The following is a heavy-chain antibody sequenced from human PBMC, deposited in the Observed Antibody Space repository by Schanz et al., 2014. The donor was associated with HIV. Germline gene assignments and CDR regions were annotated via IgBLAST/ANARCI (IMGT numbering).Heavy chain of an antibody. D-gene: IGHD3-3*01. V-gene: IGHV4-34*01. J-gene: IGHJ4*02. CDR2: IYQSGGT. CDR3: GRGTDDFPPDS. Sequence: QVQVQQTGAGLLKPSETLTLTCVVYGGSFSGHYWSWIRQSPGKGLEWIGEIYQSGGTDYSPSFKRRIPMSLATPKNQVSLNLRFVTAADTAVYYCGRGTDDFPPDSWGQGTQVIVSS. CDR1: GGSFSGHY.